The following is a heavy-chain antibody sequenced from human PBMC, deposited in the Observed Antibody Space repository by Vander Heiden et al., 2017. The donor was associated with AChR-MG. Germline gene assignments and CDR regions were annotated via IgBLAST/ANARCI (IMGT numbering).Heavy chain of an antibody. CDR1: GYTFTGYY. V-gene: IGHV1-2*02. J-gene: IGHJ4*02. Sequence: QVQLVQSGAEVKKPGASVKVSCKASGYTFTGYYMHWVRQAPGQGLEWMGWINPNSGGTNYAQKFQGRVTMTRDTSISTAYMELSRLRSDDTAVYYCARVNWAYDILTGYYGYWGQGTLVTVSS. CDR3: ARVNWAYDILTGYYGY. CDR2: INPNSGGT. D-gene: IGHD3-9*01.